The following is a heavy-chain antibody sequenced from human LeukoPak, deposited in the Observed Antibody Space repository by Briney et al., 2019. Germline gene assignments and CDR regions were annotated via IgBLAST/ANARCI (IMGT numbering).Heavy chain of an antibody. CDR2: IKRKSNGGTT. CDR1: GFTFSNAW. CDR3: TTYGYSSGFDY. D-gene: IGHD5-24*01. Sequence: GGSLRLSCAASGFTFSNAWMSWVRQAPGKGLEWVGRIKRKSNGGTTDYAALVKGRFTISRDDSKNTLYLQMNSLQTEDTAVYYCTTYGYSSGFDYWGQGSLVTVSS. V-gene: IGHV3-15*01. J-gene: IGHJ4*02.